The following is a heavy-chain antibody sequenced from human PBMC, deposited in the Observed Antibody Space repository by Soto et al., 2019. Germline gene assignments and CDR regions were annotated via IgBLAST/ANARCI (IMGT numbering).Heavy chain of an antibody. Sequence: SETLSLTCTVSGGSISGYHWSWIRQPPGKGLEWIGYIYYSGSTNYNPSLQGRLTMSADTSTNQFSLRLRSVTAADTAVYYCARDPPPPDYWGKGTLVTVSS. CDR3: ARDPPPPDY. CDR2: IYYSGST. J-gene: IGHJ4*02. V-gene: IGHV4-59*12. CDR1: GGSISGYH.